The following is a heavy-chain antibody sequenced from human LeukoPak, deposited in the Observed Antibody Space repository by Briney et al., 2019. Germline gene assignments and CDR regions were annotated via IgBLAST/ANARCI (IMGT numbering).Heavy chain of an antibody. CDR3: ARQQLSQLYYFDN. Sequence: PSETLSLTCTVSGGSISSYYRSWIRQPPGKGLEWIGYIYYTGSTNYNPSLKSRVTISVDTSKNQFSLKLSSVTAADTAVYYCARQQLSQLYYFDNWGQGTLVTVSS. CDR2: IYYTGST. CDR1: GGSISSYY. D-gene: IGHD6-13*01. V-gene: IGHV4-59*01. J-gene: IGHJ4*02.